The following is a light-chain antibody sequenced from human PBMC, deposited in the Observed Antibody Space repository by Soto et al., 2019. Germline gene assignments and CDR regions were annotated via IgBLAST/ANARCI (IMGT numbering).Light chain of an antibody. V-gene: IGKV3-15*01. CDR3: QQYNNWPPIT. CDR2: GAS. CDR1: QSVSSSY. J-gene: IGKJ5*01. Sequence: VLTQSPGTLSLSPGERATLSCRASQSVSSSYLAWYQQKPGQAPRLLIYGASTRATGIPARFSGSGSGTDFTLTISSLQSEDFAVYYCQQYNNWPPITFGQGRLLEI.